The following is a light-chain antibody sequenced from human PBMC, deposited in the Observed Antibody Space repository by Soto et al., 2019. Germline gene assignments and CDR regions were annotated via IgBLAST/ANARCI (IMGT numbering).Light chain of an antibody. J-gene: IGKJ1*01. V-gene: IGKV3-15*01. CDR1: HYIYSN. CDR2: PAS. Sequence: EIVMTQSPATLSVSPGERATLSCTASHYIYSNVAWFQQRPAQAPRLLIYPASTRATGTPARFSGSGSRTEFTLTITSLQSEDFAFYYCQQYHNLWTFGQGTEVEIK. CDR3: QQYHNLWT.